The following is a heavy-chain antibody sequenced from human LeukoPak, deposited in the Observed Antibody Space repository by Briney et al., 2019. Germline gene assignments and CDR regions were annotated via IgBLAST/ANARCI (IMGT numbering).Heavy chain of an antibody. CDR3: ARGGYRYCDQNFAFYY. D-gene: IGHD1-26*01. CDR2: IYYSGST. Sequence: SETLSLTCTVSGGSISSYCWSWIRQPPGKGLEWIGYIYYSGSTNYNPSLKSRVTISVDTSKNQFSLKLSSVTAAETAVYYCARGGYRYCDQNFAFYYWGQGTLVTVSS. CDR1: GGSISSYC. V-gene: IGHV4-59*01. J-gene: IGHJ4*02.